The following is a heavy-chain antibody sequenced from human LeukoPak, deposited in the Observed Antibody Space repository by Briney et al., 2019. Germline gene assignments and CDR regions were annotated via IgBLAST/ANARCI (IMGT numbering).Heavy chain of an antibody. CDR1: GGSISSGDYY. Sequence: SQTLSLTCTVSGGSISSGDYYWSWIRQPPGKGLEWIGYIYYSGSTYYNPSLKSRVTKSVDTSKNQFSLKLSSVTAADTAVYYCARERGWLHYYFDYWGQGTLVTVSS. J-gene: IGHJ4*02. V-gene: IGHV4-30-4*01. CDR2: IYYSGST. D-gene: IGHD5-24*01. CDR3: ARERGWLHYYFDY.